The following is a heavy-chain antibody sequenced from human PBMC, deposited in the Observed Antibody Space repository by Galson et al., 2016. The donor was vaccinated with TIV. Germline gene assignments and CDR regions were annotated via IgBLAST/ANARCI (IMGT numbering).Heavy chain of an antibody. D-gene: IGHD3-3*01. CDR2: IYTGDST. J-gene: IGHJ6*02. Sequence: SLRLSCAASGVSVSDNYMTWVRRTPGKGLEWVSMIYTGDSTSYADSVKGRFAISRDTSKNTVYLQMTRLGAEDTAVYYCTRERRFCGNECYLYYYYGMDVWGQGTTVTVSS. CDR3: TRERRFCGNECYLYYYYGMDV. CDR1: GVSVSDNY. V-gene: IGHV3-66*02.